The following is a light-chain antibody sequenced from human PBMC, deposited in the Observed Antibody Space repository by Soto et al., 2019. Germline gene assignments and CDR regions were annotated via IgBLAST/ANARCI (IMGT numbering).Light chain of an antibody. J-gene: IGKJ4*01. CDR2: DAS. Sequence: EIVLTQSPGTLSLSPGDSATLSCWASQTVNSRCLAWYQQRTGQAPRLLIYDASTRATGIPDRFRGSGSGTDFTLTITRLEPEDFAMYFCQNYGSSPLTFGGGTKVEIK. V-gene: IGKV3-20*01. CDR3: QNYGSSPLT. CDR1: QTVNSRC.